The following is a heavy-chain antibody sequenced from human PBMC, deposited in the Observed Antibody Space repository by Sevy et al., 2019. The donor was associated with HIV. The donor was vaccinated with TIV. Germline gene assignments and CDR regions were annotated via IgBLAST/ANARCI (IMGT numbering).Heavy chain of an antibody. D-gene: IGHD3-22*01. J-gene: IGHJ3*02. V-gene: IGHV3-7*01. Sequence: GGSLRLSCAASGFTFSNYWMSWVRQAPGKGLEWVANIKQDGSEKYYVHSVKGRFTISRDNAKNSLYLQMNSLRAEDTAVYYCARGNYYDSTGYYPDTFDIWGQGTMVTVSS. CDR3: ARGNYYDSTGYYPDTFDI. CDR2: IKQDGSEK. CDR1: GFTFSNYW.